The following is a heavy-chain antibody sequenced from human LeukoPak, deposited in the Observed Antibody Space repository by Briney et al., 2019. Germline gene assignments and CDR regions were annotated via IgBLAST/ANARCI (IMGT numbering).Heavy chain of an antibody. CDR3: AREGKDLRDGMDV. CDR1: GYTFTSYG. V-gene: IGHV1-69*04. Sequence: SVKVSCKASGYTFTSYGISWVRQAPGQGLEWMGRIIPILGIANYAQKFQGRVTITADKSTSTVYLELNSLRSEDTAVYYCAREGKDLRDGMDVWGQGTTVIVSS. CDR2: IIPILGIA. J-gene: IGHJ6*02.